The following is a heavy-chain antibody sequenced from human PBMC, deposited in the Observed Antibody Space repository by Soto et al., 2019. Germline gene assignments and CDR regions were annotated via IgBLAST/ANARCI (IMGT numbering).Heavy chain of an antibody. CDR2: ISGSGEIT. CDR1: GFPFRSYA. V-gene: IGHV3-23*01. Sequence: GSLRLSCSASGFPFRSYAMGWVRQAPGKGLGWISVISGSGEITLYTDSVKGRFTISRDFSNNTLSLQMNSLRADDTAIYYCGKARYLLVDQPLYFESWGQGTLVTVYS. J-gene: IGHJ4*02. CDR3: GKARYLLVDQPLYFES. D-gene: IGHD3-9*01.